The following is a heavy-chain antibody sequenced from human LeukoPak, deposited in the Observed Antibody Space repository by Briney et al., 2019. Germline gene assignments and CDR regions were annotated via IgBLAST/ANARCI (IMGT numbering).Heavy chain of an antibody. J-gene: IGHJ6*03. CDR3: VRGSGSYYYYYYMDV. D-gene: IGHD1-26*01. Sequence: SETLSPTCTVSGGSISSYYWSWIRQPPGKGLEWIGYIYYSGSTNYNPSLKSRVTISVDTSKNQFSLKLSSVTAADTAVYYCVRGSGSYYYYYYMDVWGKGTTVTISS. V-gene: IGHV4-59*01. CDR1: GGSISSYY. CDR2: IYYSGST.